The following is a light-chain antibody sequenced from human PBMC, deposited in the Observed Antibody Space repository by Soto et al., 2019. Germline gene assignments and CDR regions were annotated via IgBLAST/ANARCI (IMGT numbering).Light chain of an antibody. V-gene: IGLV1-47*01. J-gene: IGLJ3*02. Sequence: QSVLTQPPSASGTPGQRVVISCSGSSSYIGSTYVYWYQQLPGTAPKLLIYRNNQRPSGVPDRFSGSKSGTSASLAISGLRSEDEADYYCAAWDDGLSGWVFGGGTKLTVL. CDR1: SSYIGSTY. CDR2: RNN. CDR3: AAWDDGLSGWV.